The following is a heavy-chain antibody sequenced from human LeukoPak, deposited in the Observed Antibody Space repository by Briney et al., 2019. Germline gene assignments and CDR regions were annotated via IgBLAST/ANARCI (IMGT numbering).Heavy chain of an antibody. V-gene: IGHV4-61*02. J-gene: IGHJ3*02. Sequence: SQTLSLTCTVSGGSISSGSYHWSWIRQPAGKGLEWIGRIYTSGSTNYNPSLKSRVTISVDTSKNQFSLKLSSVTAADTAVYYCARVGGSYGDDAFDIWGQGTMVTVSS. CDR2: IYTSGST. D-gene: IGHD1-26*01. CDR1: GGSISSGSYH. CDR3: ARVGGSYGDDAFDI.